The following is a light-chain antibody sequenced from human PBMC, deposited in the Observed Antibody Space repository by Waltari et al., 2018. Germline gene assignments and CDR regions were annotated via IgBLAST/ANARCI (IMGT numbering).Light chain of an antibody. V-gene: IGKV2-30*02. CDR1: QSLEQSHLNIY. CDR3: GQTTHLPPT. CDR2: QVS. Sequence: DVVLTQSPVSVTVTPGQSASISCRSSQSLEQSHLNIYLSWYQQKPGQPPRLLIYQVSRRFSGVPERFSGAGTGTDFTLTINRVEPDDVGLYYCGQTTHLPPTFGGGTKVEIK. J-gene: IGKJ4*01.